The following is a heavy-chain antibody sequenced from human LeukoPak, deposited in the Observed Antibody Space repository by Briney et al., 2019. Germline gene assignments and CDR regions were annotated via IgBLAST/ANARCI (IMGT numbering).Heavy chain of an antibody. D-gene: IGHD5-18*01. CDR2: IIPILGIA. J-gene: IGHJ4*02. Sequence: ASVKVSCKASGGTFSSYAISWVRQAPGQGLEWMGRIIPILGIANYAQKFQGRVTITADKSTSTAYMELGSLRSEDTAVYYCARDPTGDTAMAGGDHEVDYWGQGTLVAVSS. CDR3: ARDPTGDTAMAGGDHEVDY. V-gene: IGHV1-69*04. CDR1: GGTFSSYA.